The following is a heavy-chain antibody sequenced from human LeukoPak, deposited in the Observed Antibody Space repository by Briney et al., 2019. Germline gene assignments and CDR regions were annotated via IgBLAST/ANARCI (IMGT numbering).Heavy chain of an antibody. D-gene: IGHD5-24*01. CDR3: TTRLSRDGYNTVPDFDY. Sequence: GGSLRLSCAASGFTFSGSAMPWVRQASGKGLEWVGRIRSKANSYATAYAAPVKGRFTISRDDSKNTAYLQMNSLKTEDTAVYYCTTRLSRDGYNTVPDFDYWGQGTLVTVSS. J-gene: IGHJ4*02. V-gene: IGHV3-73*01. CDR1: GFTFSGSA. CDR2: IRSKANSYAT.